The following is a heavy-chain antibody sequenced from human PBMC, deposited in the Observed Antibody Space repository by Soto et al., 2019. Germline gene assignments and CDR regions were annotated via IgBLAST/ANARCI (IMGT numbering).Heavy chain of an antibody. D-gene: IGHD1-26*01. Sequence: VGSLRLSCAASGFTFSSYWVSWVRQAPGKGLEWVARINQDGSEKYYVDSVKGRFTISRDNAKNSLYLQMNSLRAEDTAVYYCARDYPGGSYYDYWGQGTLVTVSS. J-gene: IGHJ4*02. CDR1: GFTFSSYW. CDR2: INQDGSEK. V-gene: IGHV3-7*03. CDR3: ARDYPGGSYYDY.